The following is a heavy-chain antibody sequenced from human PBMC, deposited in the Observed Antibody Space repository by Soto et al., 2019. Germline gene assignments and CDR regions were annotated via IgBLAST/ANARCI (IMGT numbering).Heavy chain of an antibody. CDR2: ISYDGSNK. CDR1: GFTFSSYA. V-gene: IGHV3-30-3*01. J-gene: IGHJ3*02. D-gene: IGHD3-22*01. Sequence: SLRLSCAASGFTFSSYAMHWVRQAPGKGLEWVVVISYDGSNKYYADSVKGRFTISRDNSKNTLYLQMNSLRAEDTAVYYCARALAYYYDSSGYYRPDDAFDIWGQGTMVTVSS. CDR3: ARALAYYYDSSGYYRPDDAFDI.